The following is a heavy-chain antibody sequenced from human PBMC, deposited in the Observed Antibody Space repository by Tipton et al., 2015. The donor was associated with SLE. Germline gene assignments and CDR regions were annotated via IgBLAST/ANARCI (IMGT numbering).Heavy chain of an antibody. CDR1: GGSISSHY. CDR2: IYYIGRT. J-gene: IGHJ4*02. D-gene: IGHD2-15*01. V-gene: IGHV4-59*11. CDR3: ARGDCSGGSCQPPYFDC. Sequence: TLSLTCTVSGGSISSHYWSLIRQPPGKGLEWIGYIYYIGRTNYNPSLKSRVTISEDTSKNQFSLKLSSVTAADTAVYYCARGDCSGGSCQPPYFDCGGQGTLVTVSS.